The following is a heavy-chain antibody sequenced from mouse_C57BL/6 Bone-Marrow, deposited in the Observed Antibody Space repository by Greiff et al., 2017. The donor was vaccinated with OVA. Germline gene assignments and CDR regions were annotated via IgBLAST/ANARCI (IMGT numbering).Heavy chain of an antibody. CDR1: GYTFTSYW. CDR2: INPSNGGT. CDR3: ARYGSYGSFYFDY. J-gene: IGHJ2*01. V-gene: IGHV1-53*01. D-gene: IGHD1-1*01. Sequence: QVQLKQPGTELVKPGASVKLSCNASGYTFTSYWMHWVKQRPGQGLEWIGNINPSNGGTNYNEKFKSKATLTVDKSSSTAYMQLSSLTSEDSAVYYCARYGSYGSFYFDYWGQGTTLTVSS.